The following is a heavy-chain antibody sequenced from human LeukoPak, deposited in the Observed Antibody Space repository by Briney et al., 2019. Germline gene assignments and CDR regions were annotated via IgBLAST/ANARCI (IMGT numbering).Heavy chain of an antibody. CDR3: ARGGGPGNYPFDF. CDR1: GYTFTTYY. D-gene: IGHD1-7*01. V-gene: IGHV1-46*01. CDR2: INPRGGST. J-gene: IGHJ4*02. Sequence: ASVKVSCKASGYTFTTYYMHWVRQALGQGLEWGGIINPRGGSTTYAKKFQGRVTMTRDTSTSTVYMELSSLKSDDTAVYYCARGGGPGNYPFDFWGQGTLVTVSS.